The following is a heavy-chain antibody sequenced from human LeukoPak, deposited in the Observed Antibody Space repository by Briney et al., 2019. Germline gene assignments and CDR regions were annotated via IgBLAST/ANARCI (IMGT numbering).Heavy chain of an antibody. Sequence: ASVKVSCKASGYTFTGYYMHWVRQAPGQGLEWMGWINPSSGGTNYAPKFQGRVTMTRDTSISTAYMELSRLTSDDTAVYYCATLAAVAGPFWGQGTLVTVSS. CDR3: ATLAAVAGPF. CDR2: INPSSGGT. V-gene: IGHV1-2*02. CDR1: GYTFTGYY. D-gene: IGHD6-19*01. J-gene: IGHJ4*02.